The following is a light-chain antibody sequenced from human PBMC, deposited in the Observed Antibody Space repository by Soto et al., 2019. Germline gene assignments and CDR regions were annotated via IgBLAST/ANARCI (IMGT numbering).Light chain of an antibody. CDR2: EVS. CDR3: SSYTSINTRV. Sequence: QSALTQPASVSGSRGQSITIFCTGTSSDVGGYDYVSWYQQHPGKAPKLMIYEVSNRPSGVSHRFSGSKSGNTASLTISGLQAEDEADYYCSSYTSINTRVFGGGTKVTVL. V-gene: IGLV2-14*01. J-gene: IGLJ3*02. CDR1: SSDVGGYDY.